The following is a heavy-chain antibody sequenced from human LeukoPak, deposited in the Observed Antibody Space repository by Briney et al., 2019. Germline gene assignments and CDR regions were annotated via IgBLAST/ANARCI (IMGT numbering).Heavy chain of an antibody. CDR2: INSNTGDT. CDR3: ARADPVGY. Sequence: GASVKVSCKASGYTFTGSFMHWVRQAPGQGLEWMGWINSNTGDTKFAQKFQGRVTMTRDTSISTAYMELSRLRFDDTAVYYCARADPVGYWGQGTQVTVSS. V-gene: IGHV1-2*02. J-gene: IGHJ4*02. CDR1: GYTFTGSF.